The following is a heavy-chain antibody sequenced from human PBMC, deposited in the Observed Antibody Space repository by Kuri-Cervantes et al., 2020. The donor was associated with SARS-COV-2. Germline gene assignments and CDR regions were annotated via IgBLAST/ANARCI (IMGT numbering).Heavy chain of an antibody. CDR2: IIPIFGTA. CDR3: AREYYDILTGSGAGVYYYGMDV. Sequence: SVQVSCKASGGTFSSYAISWVRQPPGQGLEWMGGIIPIFGTANYAQKFQGRVTITADKSTSTAYMELSSLRSEDTAVCYCAREYYDILTGSGAGVYYYGMDVWGQGTTVTVSS. J-gene: IGHJ6*02. V-gene: IGHV1-69*06. D-gene: IGHD3-9*01. CDR1: GGTFSSYA.